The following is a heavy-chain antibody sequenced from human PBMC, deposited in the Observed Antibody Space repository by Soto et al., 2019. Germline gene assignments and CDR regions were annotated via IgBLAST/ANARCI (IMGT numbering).Heavy chain of an antibody. Sequence: EVQLLESGGGLVQPGGSLRLSCADSGFSFKTYGMTWVRQAPGKGLEGVAHIGLSNSDTYYADSVKGRFTISRDNSKNMGHMQMNRLRDADTAVYYCVKGGAYCYNDCARSYWGRGTLVTVSS. V-gene: IGHV3-23*01. CDR3: VKGGAYCYNDCARSY. D-gene: IGHD2-21*01. CDR1: GFSFKTYG. J-gene: IGHJ4*02. CDR2: IGLSNSDT.